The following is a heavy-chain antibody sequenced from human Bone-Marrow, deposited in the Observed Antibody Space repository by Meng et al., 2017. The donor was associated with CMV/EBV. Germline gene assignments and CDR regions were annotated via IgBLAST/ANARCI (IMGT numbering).Heavy chain of an antibody. D-gene: IGHD3-22*01. CDR2: ISYDGSNK. V-gene: IGHV3-30*04. Sequence: GGSLRLSCAASGFTFSSYAMHWVRQAPGKGLEWVAVISYDGSNKYYADSVKGRFTISRDNSKNTLYLQMNSLRAEDTAVYYCAKMHYDSSGYYKSGYYYYYGMDVWGQGTTVTVSS. CDR1: GFTFSSYA. CDR3: AKMHYDSSGYYKSGYYYYYGMDV. J-gene: IGHJ6*02.